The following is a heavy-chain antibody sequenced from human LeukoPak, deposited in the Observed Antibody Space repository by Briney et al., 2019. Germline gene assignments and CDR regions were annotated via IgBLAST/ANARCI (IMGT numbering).Heavy chain of an antibody. Sequence: PGGSLRLSCATSGFTFSSYTMNWVRQAPGKGLEWVSSISSSSSYIYYADSVKGRFTISRDSAKNSLYLQMNSLGVEDTAVYYCARDQTFTYAWGQGTLVTVSS. J-gene: IGHJ5*02. V-gene: IGHV3-21*01. CDR1: GFTFSSYT. CDR3: ARDQTFTYA. CDR2: ISSSSSYI. D-gene: IGHD3-16*01.